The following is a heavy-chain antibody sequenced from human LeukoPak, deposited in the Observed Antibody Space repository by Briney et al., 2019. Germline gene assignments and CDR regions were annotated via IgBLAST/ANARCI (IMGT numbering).Heavy chain of an antibody. CDR1: GGSISSGSYY. D-gene: IGHD1-1*01. Sequence: PSETLSLTCTVSGGSISSGSYYWSWIRQPAGKALEWIGRIYSSGSTDYNPSLTSRVTMSVDTSKNQFSLRLTSVTAADTAVYYCARNRATTEFLLDYWGQGTLVTVSS. J-gene: IGHJ4*02. CDR3: ARNRATTEFLLDY. V-gene: IGHV4-61*02. CDR2: IYSSGST.